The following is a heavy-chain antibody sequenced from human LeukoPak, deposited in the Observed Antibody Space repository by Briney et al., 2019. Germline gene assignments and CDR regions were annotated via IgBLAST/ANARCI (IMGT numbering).Heavy chain of an antibody. Sequence: GASVKVSCKASGGTFSSYAISWVRQAPGQGLEWMGGIIPIFGTANYAQKFQGRVTITTDESTSTAYMELSSLRSEDTAVYYCAMADAQSRSGSYYLRYYYYYMDVWGKGSTVTVSS. CDR2: IIPIFGTA. CDR3: AMADAQSRSGSYYLRYYYYYMDV. CDR1: GGTFSSYA. J-gene: IGHJ6*03. V-gene: IGHV1-69*05. D-gene: IGHD1-26*01.